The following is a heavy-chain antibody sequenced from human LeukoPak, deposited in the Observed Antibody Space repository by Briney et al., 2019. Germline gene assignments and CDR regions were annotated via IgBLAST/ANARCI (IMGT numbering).Heavy chain of an antibody. Sequence: ASVKVPCKTSGYTFTSYYIHWVRQAPGQGLEWIGWINTISGGTNYAQKFQGRVTMTRDTSISTAYMELSRLTSDDTAVYYCARGREVAGTVGYWGHGTLVTVSS. D-gene: IGHD6-19*01. V-gene: IGHV1-2*02. CDR3: ARGREVAGTVGY. CDR1: GYTFTSYY. CDR2: INTISGGT. J-gene: IGHJ4*01.